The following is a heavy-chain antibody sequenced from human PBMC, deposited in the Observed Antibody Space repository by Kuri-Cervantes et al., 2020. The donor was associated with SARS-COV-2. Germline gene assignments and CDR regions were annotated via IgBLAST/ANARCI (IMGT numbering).Heavy chain of an antibody. D-gene: IGHD2-2*01. V-gene: IGHV5-51*01. CDR2: IYPGDADT. J-gene: IGHJ3*01. CDR1: EYSFSIYW. CDR3: ARRTMPRGISDSFDV. Sequence: GESLKISCKGSEYSFSIYWIAWVRQMPGKGLEWMGVIYPGDADTRYSTSFQGQVTMSVDESINTAYPQWSSLKASDTAMYYCARRTMPRGISDSFDVWGQGIIV.